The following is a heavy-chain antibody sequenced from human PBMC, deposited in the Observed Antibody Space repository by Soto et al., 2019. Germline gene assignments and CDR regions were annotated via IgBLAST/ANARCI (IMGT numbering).Heavy chain of an antibody. D-gene: IGHD1-26*01. CDR2: ISGGGGST. CDR3: AKVSLGALTFTDYYYYGLDV. Sequence: GGSLRLSCAASGFTFSTYAMNWVRQAPGKGLEWVSAISGGGGSTYYADSVKGRVTISRDNSKNTLYLQMNSLRAEDTAVYYCAKVSLGALTFTDYYYYGLDVWGQGTTVTVSS. CDR1: GFTFSTYA. V-gene: IGHV3-23*01. J-gene: IGHJ6*02.